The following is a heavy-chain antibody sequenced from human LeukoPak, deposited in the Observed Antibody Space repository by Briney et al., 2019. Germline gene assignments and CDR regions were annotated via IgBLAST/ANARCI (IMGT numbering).Heavy chain of an antibody. CDR3: ASLLVAGVASVDY. J-gene: IGHJ4*02. CDR2: IKRDGSEK. V-gene: IGHV3-7*03. Sequence: GGSLRLSCAASGFTFSSYWMTLVRQAPGKGLELVANIKRDGSEKHYVDSVKGRFTIYRDNAKNSMFLQMNSLRAEDTAVYYCASLLVAGVASVDYWRQGTLVTVSS. D-gene: IGHD6-19*01. CDR1: GFTFSSYW.